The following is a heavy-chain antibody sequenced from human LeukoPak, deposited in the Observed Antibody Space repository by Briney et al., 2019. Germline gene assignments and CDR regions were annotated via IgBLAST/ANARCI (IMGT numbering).Heavy chain of an antibody. Sequence: GGSLRLSCAASGFIFSSYWMNWVRQAPGKGLESVANINQDGSEKNYVDSVKGRFTISRDNAKNSLYLQMNSLRAEDTAVYYCARYPSGYDRGFDYWGQGTLVTVSS. V-gene: IGHV3-7*04. CDR3: ARYPSGYDRGFDY. CDR2: INQDGSEK. J-gene: IGHJ4*02. CDR1: GFIFSSYW. D-gene: IGHD5-12*01.